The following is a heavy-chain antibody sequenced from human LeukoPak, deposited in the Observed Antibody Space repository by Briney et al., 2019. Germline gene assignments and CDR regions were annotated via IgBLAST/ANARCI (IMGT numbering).Heavy chain of an antibody. CDR1: GGSISSGGYY. D-gene: IGHD6-13*01. CDR2: IYHSGST. J-gene: IGHJ1*01. Sequence: SQTLSLTCTVSGGSISSGGYYWSWIRQPPGKGLEWIGYIYHSGSTYYNPSLKSRVTISVDTSKNQFSLKLSSVTAADTAVYYCARAAGIAAANINWGQGTLVTVSS. V-gene: IGHV4-30-2*01. CDR3: ARAAGIAAANIN.